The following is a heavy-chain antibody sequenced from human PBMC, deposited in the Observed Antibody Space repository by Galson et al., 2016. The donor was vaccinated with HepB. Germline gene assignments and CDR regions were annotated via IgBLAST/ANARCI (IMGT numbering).Heavy chain of an antibody. Sequence: SVKVSCKASGYTFTSYAMHWVRQAPGQRLEWMGWINAGNGNRKYSQTFQGRVTITRDTSASTAYMELSSLRSEDTAVYYCATVGVGANFDPWGQGTLVTVSS. CDR1: GYTFTSYA. D-gene: IGHD3-10*01. CDR3: ATVGVGANFDP. J-gene: IGHJ5*02. CDR2: INAGNGNR. V-gene: IGHV1-3*01.